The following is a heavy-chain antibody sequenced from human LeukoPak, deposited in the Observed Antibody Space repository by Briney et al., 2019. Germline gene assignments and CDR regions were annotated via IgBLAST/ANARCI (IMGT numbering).Heavy chain of an antibody. CDR2: ISSSSSYI. CDR1: GFTFSSYS. CDR3: ARRAYYYGSGRSDFDY. V-gene: IGHV3-21*01. Sequence: TGGSLRLSCAASGFTFSSYSMNWVRQAPGKGLEWVSSISSSSSYIYYADSVKGRFTISRDNAKNSLYLQMNSLRAEDTAVYYCARRAYYYGSGRSDFDYWGQGTLVTVSS. D-gene: IGHD3-10*01. J-gene: IGHJ4*02.